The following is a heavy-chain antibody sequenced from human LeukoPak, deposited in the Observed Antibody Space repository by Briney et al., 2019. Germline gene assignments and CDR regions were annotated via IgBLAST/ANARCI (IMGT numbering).Heavy chain of an antibody. CDR1: GYTFTSYG. Sequence: ASVKVSCKASGYTFTSYGISWVRQAPGQGLEWMGCISAYNGNTNYAQKLQGRVTMTTDTSTSTAYMELRSLRSDDTAVYYRARAPYDILTGYPYYFDYWGQGTLVTVSS. J-gene: IGHJ4*02. V-gene: IGHV1-18*01. CDR3: ARAPYDILTGYPYYFDY. D-gene: IGHD3-9*01. CDR2: ISAYNGNT.